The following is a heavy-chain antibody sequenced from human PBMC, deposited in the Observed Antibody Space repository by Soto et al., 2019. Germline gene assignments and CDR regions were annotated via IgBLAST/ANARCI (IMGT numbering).Heavy chain of an antibody. CDR1: GGSISSGDYY. D-gene: IGHD3-16*01. V-gene: IGHV4-30-4*01. CDR3: ARYRFRYDYVADY. J-gene: IGHJ4*02. CDR2: IYYSGST. Sequence: SETLSLTCTVSGGSISSGDYYWSWIRQPPGKGLEWIGHIYYSGSTYYNPSLKSRVTISVDMSKNQFSLKLSSVTAADTAVYPCARYRFRYDYVADYWGQGTLVTVSS.